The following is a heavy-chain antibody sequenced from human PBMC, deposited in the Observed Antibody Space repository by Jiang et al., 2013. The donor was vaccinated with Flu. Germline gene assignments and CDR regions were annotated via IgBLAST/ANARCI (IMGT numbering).Heavy chain of an antibody. J-gene: IGHJ4*02. CDR2: ISSGSGTI. CDR3: ARDRWLQLQGDDY. Sequence: QLVESGGGLVQPGGSLRLSCAASGFTFSSYSMNWVRQAPGKGLEWVSYISSGSGTIYYADSVKGRFTISRDNAKNSLYLQMNSLRAEDTAVYYCARDRWLQLQGDDYWGQGTLVTVSS. CDR1: GFTFSSYS. D-gene: IGHD5-24*01. V-gene: IGHV3-48*01.